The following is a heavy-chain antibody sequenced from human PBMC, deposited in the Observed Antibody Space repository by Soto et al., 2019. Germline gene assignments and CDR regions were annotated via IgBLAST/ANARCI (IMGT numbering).Heavy chain of an antibody. V-gene: IGHV1-69*02. CDR1: GGTFSSYT. Sequence: QVQLVQSGAEVKKPGSSVKVSCKASGGTFSSYTISWVRQAPGQGLEWMGRINPILGIANYAQKFQGRVTITADKSTSTAYMELSSLRSEDTAVYYCASLATADTLDYWGQGTLVTVSS. D-gene: IGHD6-13*01. CDR3: ASLATADTLDY. CDR2: INPILGIA. J-gene: IGHJ4*02.